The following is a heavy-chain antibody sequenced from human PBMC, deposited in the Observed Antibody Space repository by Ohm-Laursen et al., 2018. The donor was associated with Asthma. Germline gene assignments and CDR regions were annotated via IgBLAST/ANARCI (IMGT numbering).Heavy chain of an antibody. V-gene: IGHV4-34*01. CDR3: ARVDYGDYVPPEYYYGMDV. J-gene: IGHJ6*02. D-gene: IGHD4-17*01. CDR2: INHSGST. CDR1: GGSFSGYY. Sequence: SDTLSLTCPVYGGSFSGYYWSWIRQPPGKGLEWIGEINHSGSTNYNPSLKSRVTISVDTSKNQFSLKLSSVTAADTAVYYCARVDYGDYVPPEYYYGMDVWGQGTTVTVSS.